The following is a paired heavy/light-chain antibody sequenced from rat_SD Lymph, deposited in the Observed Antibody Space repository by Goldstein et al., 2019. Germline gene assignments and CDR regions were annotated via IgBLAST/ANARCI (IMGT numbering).Light chain of an antibody. Sequence: DIQMTQSPSLLSASVGDRVTLNCKASQNINKNLNWYQQKLGEAPKLLIYYTNNLQTGIPSRFSGSGSGTDYTLTISSLQPEDVATYFCFQYNSGNTFGAGTKLELK. CDR3: FQYNSGNT. J-gene: IGKJ2-1*01. CDR1: QNINKN. V-gene: IGKV15S2*01. CDR2: YTN.
Heavy chain of an antibody. D-gene: IGHD3-1*01. CDR2: IKPKSTNYAT. V-gene: IGHV6-10*01. Sequence: EVQLMETGGGLVQPGKSLKLTCATSGFTFSTAWMNWVRQSPEKGLEWIARIKPKSTNYATEYAESVKGRFTISRDDSKSSIYLQMNSLKEEDTATYYCTMRAPYWGQGVMVTVSS. CDR3: TMRAPY. J-gene: IGHJ2*01. CDR1: GFTFSTAW.